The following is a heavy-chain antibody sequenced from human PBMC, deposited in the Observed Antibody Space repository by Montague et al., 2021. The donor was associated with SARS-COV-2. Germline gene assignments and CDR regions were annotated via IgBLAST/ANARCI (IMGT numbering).Heavy chain of an antibody. D-gene: IGHD1-26*01. CDR2: ISDSGYTI. V-gene: IGHV3-11*01. CDR1: GFTFSDYY. J-gene: IGHJ4*02. CDR3: AKDAKAIAY. Sequence: SLRLSCAASGFTFSDYYLTWIRQAPGQGLEWVSYISDSGYTIYYADSVKGRFTISRDNAKNSLYLQMNSLRAEDTAMYYCAKDAKAIAYWGQGTLVTVSS.